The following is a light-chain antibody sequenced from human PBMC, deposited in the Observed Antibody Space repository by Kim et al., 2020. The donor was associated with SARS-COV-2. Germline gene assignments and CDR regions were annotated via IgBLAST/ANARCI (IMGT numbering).Light chain of an antibody. CDR2: GTA. J-gene: IGKJ1*01. Sequence: EIVLTQSPGTLSLSPGERATLSCRASQSITRNFLTWYHHNPGQAPRLLINGTATRATDIPDRFSGSGSGTDFTLTISGLQPEDFAVYYCHYFGTTSWTFGRGTKVDI. CDR3: HYFGTTSWT. CDR1: QSITRNF. V-gene: IGKV3-20*01.